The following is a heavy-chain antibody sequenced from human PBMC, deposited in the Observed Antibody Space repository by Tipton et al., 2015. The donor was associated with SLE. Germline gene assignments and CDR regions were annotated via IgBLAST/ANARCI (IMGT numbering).Heavy chain of an antibody. V-gene: IGHV4-34*01. J-gene: IGHJ2*01. Sequence: GLVKPSETLSLTCAVYGGSFSGYYWSWIRQSPGKGLEWIGDINHSGSTNYNPSLKSRVTISVDTSKSQFSLKLSSVTAADTAVYYCGRHRRSVNLPDGYFDLWGRGTLVTVSS. CDR1: GGSFSGYY. CDR3: GRHRRSVNLPDGYFDL. CDR2: INHSGST. D-gene: IGHD1-14*01.